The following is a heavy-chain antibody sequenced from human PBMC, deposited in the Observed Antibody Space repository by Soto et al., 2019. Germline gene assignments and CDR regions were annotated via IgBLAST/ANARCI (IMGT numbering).Heavy chain of an antibody. D-gene: IGHD6-19*01. J-gene: IGHJ2*01. V-gene: IGHV2-5*02. CDR1: GFSLSTSGVG. CDR3: AHTRWVGEQWPEITKSSHFDL. CDR2: IYWDDDK. Sequence: QITLKESGPTLVKPTQTLTLTCTFSGFSLSTSGVGVCWIRQPPGKALEWLALIYWDDDKRYSPSLKSRLTITKDTSKNQVVLTMTNMDPVDTATYYCAHTRWVGEQWPEITKSSHFDLWGRRTLVTVSS.